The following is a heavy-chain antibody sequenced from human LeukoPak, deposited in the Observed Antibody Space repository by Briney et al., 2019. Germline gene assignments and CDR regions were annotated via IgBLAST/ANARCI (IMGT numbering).Heavy chain of an antibody. D-gene: IGHD6-19*01. J-gene: IGHJ5*02. CDR2: ISPSGDIT. CDR1: GFIFSSHG. CDR3: AKDTTSGWPNWFDP. Sequence: GGSLRLSCAASGFIFSSHGMNWVRQAPGKGLEWVSGISPSGDITYYADSVRGRFTISRDNSKNTVYLQMDSLRFEDAAVYYCAKDTTSGWPNWFDPWGQGTLVTVSS. V-gene: IGHV3-23*01.